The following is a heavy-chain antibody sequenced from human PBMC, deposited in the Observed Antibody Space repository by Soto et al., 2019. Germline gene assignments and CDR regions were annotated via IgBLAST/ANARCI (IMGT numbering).Heavy chain of an antibody. Sequence: GGSLRLSCAASGFTFSSYAMSWVRQAPGKGLEWVSAISGSGGSTYYADSVKGRFTISRDNSKNTLYLQMNSLRAEDTAVYYCAKASSGLGRGRYFDYWGQGTLVTVSS. CDR1: GFTFSSYA. D-gene: IGHD6-19*01. V-gene: IGHV3-23*01. CDR3: AKASSGLGRGRYFDY. J-gene: IGHJ4*02. CDR2: ISGSGGST.